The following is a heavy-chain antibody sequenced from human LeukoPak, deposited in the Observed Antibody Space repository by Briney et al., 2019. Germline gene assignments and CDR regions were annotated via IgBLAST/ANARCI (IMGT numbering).Heavy chain of an antibody. CDR3: AKDPNGDYVGTFYI. CDR2: VLGSGVPT. V-gene: IGHV3-23*01. CDR1: GIIFSKYG. Sequence: GGSLRLSCAASGIIFSKYGMSWVRQAPGKGLEWVATVLGSGVPTYYADSVQGRFTISRDNSKNTLYLQVSSLRAEDTAMYYCAKDPNGDYVGTFYIWGQGTMVIVS. J-gene: IGHJ3*02. D-gene: IGHD4-23*01.